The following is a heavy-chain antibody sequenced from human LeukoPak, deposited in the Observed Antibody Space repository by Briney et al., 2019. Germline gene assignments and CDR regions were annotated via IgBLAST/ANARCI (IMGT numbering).Heavy chain of an antibody. Sequence: GGSLRLSCAASGFTFSSYAMHWVRQAPGKGLEWVAVISYDGSNKYYADSVKGRFTISRDNSKNTLYLQMNSLRAEDTAVYYCARDRAYYDSSGYYYVGTLDYWGQGTLVTVSS. J-gene: IGHJ4*02. D-gene: IGHD3-22*01. CDR1: GFTFSSYA. CDR2: ISYDGSNK. CDR3: ARDRAYYDSSGYYYVGTLDY. V-gene: IGHV3-30*04.